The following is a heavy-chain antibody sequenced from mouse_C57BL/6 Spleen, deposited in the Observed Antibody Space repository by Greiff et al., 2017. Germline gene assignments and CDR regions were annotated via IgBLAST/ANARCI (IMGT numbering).Heavy chain of an antibody. CDR1: GYSITSGYY. D-gene: IGHD1-1*01. CDR2: ISYDGSN. CDR3: AREGVTTVYYFDY. V-gene: IGHV3-6*01. Sequence: EVKLMESGPGLVKPSQSLSLTCSVTGYSITSGYYWNWIRQFPGNKLEWMGYISYDGSNNYNPSLKNRISITRDTSKNQFFLKLNSVTTEDTATYYCAREGVTTVYYFDYWGQGTTLTVSS. J-gene: IGHJ2*01.